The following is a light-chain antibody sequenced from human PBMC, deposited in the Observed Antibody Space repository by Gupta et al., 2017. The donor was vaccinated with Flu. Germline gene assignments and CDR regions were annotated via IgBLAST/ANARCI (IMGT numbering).Light chain of an antibody. J-gene: IGLJ1*01. V-gene: IGLV5-45*03. CDR2: YKSDSDK. Sequence: QAVLTQPSSLSAFPGATASLTCNLQSDISVASYRIYWYQQKPGSPPQFLLRYKSDSDKQKASGVPSRVSGSKDASTNAAILLISVLQSEDEAYYYCVFFHNRFYVFGSGTKVTVL. CDR3: VFFHNRFYV. CDR1: SDISVASYR.